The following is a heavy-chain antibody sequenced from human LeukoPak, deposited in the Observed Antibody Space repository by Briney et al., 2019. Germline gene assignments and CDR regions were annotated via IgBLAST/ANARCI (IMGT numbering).Heavy chain of an antibody. V-gene: IGHV4-30-4*01. D-gene: IGHD5-18*01. J-gene: IGHJ4*02. CDR3: ARWAERGGYSYGLYYFDY. CDR1: GGSISSGDYY. CDR2: IYYSGST. Sequence: PSQTLSLTCTVSGGSISSGDYYWSWIRQPPGKGLEWIGYIYYSGSTYYNPSLKSRVTISVDTFKNQFSLKLSSVTAADTAVYYCARWAERGGYSYGLYYFDYWGQGTLVTVSS.